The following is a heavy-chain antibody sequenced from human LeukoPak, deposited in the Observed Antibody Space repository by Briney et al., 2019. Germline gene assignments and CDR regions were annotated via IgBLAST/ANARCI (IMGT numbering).Heavy chain of an antibody. CDR3: ARDRITGTTSIPDY. Sequence: GGSLRLSCAASGFTFSGCGMHWVRQAPGKGLEWVAFIWYDGRDKYYADSVKGRSTISRDNSKNTLYLQMNSLRSEDTAVYYCARDRITGTTSIPDYWGQGTLVTVSS. CDR1: GFTFSGCG. V-gene: IGHV3-30*02. D-gene: IGHD1-7*01. CDR2: IWYDGRDK. J-gene: IGHJ4*02.